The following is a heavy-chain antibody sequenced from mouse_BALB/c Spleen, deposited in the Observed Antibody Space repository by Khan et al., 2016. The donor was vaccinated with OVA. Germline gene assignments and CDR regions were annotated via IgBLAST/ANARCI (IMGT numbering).Heavy chain of an antibody. Sequence: MQLEESGPSLVKPSQTLSLTCSVTGDSITSGYWNWIRKFPGNKLEYMGYISYSGSTYYNPSLKSRISITRDTSKNQYYLQLNSVTTEDTATYYCAIWVYDGHCGRFAYRGQGNLVTVSA. V-gene: IGHV3-8*02. CDR3: AIWVYDGHCGRFAY. CDR2: ISYSGST. D-gene: IGHD2-3*01. CDR1: GDSITSGY. J-gene: IGHJ3*01.